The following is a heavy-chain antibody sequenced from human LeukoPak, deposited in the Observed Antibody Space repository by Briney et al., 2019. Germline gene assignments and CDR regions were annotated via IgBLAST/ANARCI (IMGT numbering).Heavy chain of an antibody. CDR2: INHSGST. CDR3: AREGGGNFGY. CDR1: GGSFSGYY. V-gene: IGHV4-34*01. J-gene: IGHJ4*02. Sequence: TSETLSLTCAVYGGSFSGYYWSWIRQPPGKGLEWIGEINHSGSTNYNPSLKSRVTISLDTSKNQFSLKLSSVIAADTAVYYCAREGGGNFGYWGQGTPVTVSS. D-gene: IGHD4-23*01.